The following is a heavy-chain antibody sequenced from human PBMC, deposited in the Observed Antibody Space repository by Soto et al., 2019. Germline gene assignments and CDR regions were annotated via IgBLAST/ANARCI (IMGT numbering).Heavy chain of an antibody. CDR2: VSGHGDST. J-gene: IGHJ4*02. CDR3: AKDLQIWPPVYFDH. Sequence: GGSLRLSCAGSGFIFRNYAMTWVRQAPGKGLEWVSSVSGHGDSTSYADSVKGRFTISRDNSKNTLYLQMNSLRAEDTAVYYCAKDLQIWPPVYFDHWGQGTLVTVSS. V-gene: IGHV3-23*01. CDR1: GFIFRNYA.